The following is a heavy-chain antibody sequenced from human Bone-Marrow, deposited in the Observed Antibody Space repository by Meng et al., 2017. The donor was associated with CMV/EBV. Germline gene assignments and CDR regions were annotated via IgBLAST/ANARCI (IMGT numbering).Heavy chain of an antibody. CDR3: AKDGAYGYSSSWYPLDY. CDR2: ISYDGSNK. J-gene: IGHJ4*02. CDR1: GFTFSSYG. Sequence: GESLKISCAASGFTFSSYGMHWVRQAPGKGLEWVAVISYDGSNKYYADSVKGRFTISGDNSKNTLYLQMNSLRAEDTAVYYCAKDGAYGYSSSWYPLDYWGQGTLVTVSS. D-gene: IGHD6-13*01. V-gene: IGHV3-30*18.